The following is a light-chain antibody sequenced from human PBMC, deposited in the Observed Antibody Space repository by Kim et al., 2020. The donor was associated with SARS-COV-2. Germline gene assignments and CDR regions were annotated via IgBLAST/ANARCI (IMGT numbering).Light chain of an antibody. CDR3: QSYDSSNQVV. CDR1: SGSIASSD. J-gene: IGLJ2*01. Sequence: KSVTIACTRSSGSIASSDVQWYQPRPGSAPTAVIYEDNQRPSGVPDRFSGSIDSSSNSASLTISGLKTEDEADYYCQSYDSSNQVVFGGGTQLTVL. CDR2: EDN. V-gene: IGLV6-57*03.